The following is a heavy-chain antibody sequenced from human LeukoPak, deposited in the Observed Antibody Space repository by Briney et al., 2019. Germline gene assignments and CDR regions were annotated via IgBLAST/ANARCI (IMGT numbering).Heavy chain of an antibody. V-gene: IGHV4-59*01. Sequence: KSSETLSLTCTVSGGSISSYYWSWIRQPPGKGLEWIGYIYYSGSTNYNPSLKSRVTISVDTSKNQFSLKLSSVTAADTAVYYCAGEHTYSSGWSRGYFDYWGQGTLVTVSS. CDR2: IYYSGST. J-gene: IGHJ4*02. CDR1: GGSISSYY. D-gene: IGHD6-19*01. CDR3: AGEHTYSSGWSRGYFDY.